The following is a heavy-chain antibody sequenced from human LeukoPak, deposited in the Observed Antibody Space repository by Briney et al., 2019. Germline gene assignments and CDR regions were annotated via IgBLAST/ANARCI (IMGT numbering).Heavy chain of an antibody. D-gene: IGHD6-13*01. Sequence: SETLSLTCTVSGGSISNSSYYWGWIRQPPGKGLEWIGSVYYRGSTYYNPSLKSRVTISVDTSKNQFSLKLSSVAAADTAVFYCARQGIASAGVGTDYWGQGTLVTVSS. CDR2: VYYRGST. CDR1: GGSISNSSYY. V-gene: IGHV4-39*01. CDR3: ARQGIASAGVGTDY. J-gene: IGHJ4*02.